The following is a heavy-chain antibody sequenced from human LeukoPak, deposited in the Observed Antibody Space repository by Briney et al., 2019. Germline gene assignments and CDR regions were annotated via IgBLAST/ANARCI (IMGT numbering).Heavy chain of an antibody. CDR1: GYTFTGYY. V-gene: IGHV1-2*02. D-gene: IGHD5-12*01. CDR2: TNPNSGGT. Sequence: ASVKVSCKASGYTFTGYYMHWVRQAPGQGLEWMGWTNPNSGGTNYAQKFQGRVTMTRDTSISTAYMELSRLRSDDTAVYYCARDLSGGYKTPFDYWGQGTLVTVSS. J-gene: IGHJ4*02. CDR3: ARDLSGGYKTPFDY.